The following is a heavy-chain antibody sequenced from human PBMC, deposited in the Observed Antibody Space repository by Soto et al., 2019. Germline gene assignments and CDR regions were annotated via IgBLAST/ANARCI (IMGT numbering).Heavy chain of an antibody. D-gene: IGHD3-16*01. J-gene: IGHJ4*02. CDR2: LEQDGSEE. V-gene: IGHV3-7*01. Sequence: EVQLVESGGGLVQPGGAPRLLCGALGIPLYTNWMNWVRRAPGKGLEGVANLEQDGSEEYYVDFVRGRFTISRDNAKNSLYLQMNSLRAEDTAVYYCVCGGNFFVYWGQGTLVTVSP. CDR1: GIPLYTNW. CDR3: VCGGNFFVY.